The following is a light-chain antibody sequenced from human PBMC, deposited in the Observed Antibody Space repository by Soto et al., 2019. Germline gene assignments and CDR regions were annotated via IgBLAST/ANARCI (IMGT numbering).Light chain of an antibody. J-gene: IGLJ1*01. CDR2: SNN. CDR3: AAWDDSPYV. CDR1: SSNIGSNT. V-gene: IGLV1-44*01. Sequence: QSALTQPPSASGTPGQRVTISCSGSSSNIGSNTVNWYQQLPGTAPKLLIYSNNQRPSGVPDRFSGSKSGTSASLAISGLQSEDKADYYCAAWDDSPYVFGTGTKVTVL.